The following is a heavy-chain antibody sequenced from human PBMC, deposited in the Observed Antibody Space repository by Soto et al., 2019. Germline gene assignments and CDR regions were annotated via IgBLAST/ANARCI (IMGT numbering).Heavy chain of an antibody. J-gene: IGHJ4*02. CDR2: IYYSGST. D-gene: IGHD3-10*01. Sequence: QLQLQESGPGLVKPSETLSLACTVSGGSISSSSYYWGWIRQPPGKGLEWIGSIYYSGSTYYNPSLKSRVTISVDTSKNQFPLKLSSVTAADTAVYYCASISNYYGSGSPRYFFDYWGQGTLVTVSS. CDR1: GGSISSSSYY. V-gene: IGHV4-39*01. CDR3: ASISNYYGSGSPRYFFDY.